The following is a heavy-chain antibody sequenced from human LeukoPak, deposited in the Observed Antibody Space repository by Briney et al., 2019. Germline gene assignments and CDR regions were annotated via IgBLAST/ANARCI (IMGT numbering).Heavy chain of an antibody. J-gene: IGHJ5*02. Sequence: GGSLRLSCEASGFSFSAYGMHWVRRAPGKGLEWVAYIGHDGTNEKYADSVKGRFTISRDNSRNTMYLQVNSLRDEDTAVYYCARDRRYDFWSGSNWFDPWGQGTLVTVSS. CDR1: GFSFSAYG. V-gene: IGHV3-30*02. D-gene: IGHD3-3*01. CDR3: ARDRRYDFWSGSNWFDP. CDR2: IGHDGTNE.